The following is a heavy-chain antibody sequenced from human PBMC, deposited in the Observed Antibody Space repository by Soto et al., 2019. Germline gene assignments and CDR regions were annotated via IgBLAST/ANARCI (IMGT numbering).Heavy chain of an antibody. CDR2: IWYDGSNK. Sequence: QVQLVESGGGVVQPGRSLRLSCAASGFTFSSYGMHWVRQAPGKGLEWVAVIWYDGSNKYYADSVKGRFTISRDNSKNTLYLQINSLRAEDTAVYYCARVRPRETFFDYWGQGTLVTVSS. D-gene: IGHD6-6*01. V-gene: IGHV3-33*01. J-gene: IGHJ4*02. CDR1: GFTFSSYG. CDR3: ARVRPRETFFDY.